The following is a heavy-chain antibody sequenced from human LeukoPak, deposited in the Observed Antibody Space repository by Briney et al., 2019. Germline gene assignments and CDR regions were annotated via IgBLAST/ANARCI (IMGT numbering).Heavy chain of an antibody. CDR3: ARDPHYHDRSGSFV. D-gene: IGHD3-22*01. V-gene: IGHV4-30-4*08. J-gene: IGHJ3*01. CDR2: IYYSGSA. Sequence: SETLSLTCTVSGGSISSGDYFWSWIRQPPGKGLEWIGYIYYSGSAYYNPSLKSRVTISVDTSKNQISLKLSPVTAADTAVYYCARDPHYHDRSGSFVWGQGTMVTVSS. CDR1: GGSISSGDYF.